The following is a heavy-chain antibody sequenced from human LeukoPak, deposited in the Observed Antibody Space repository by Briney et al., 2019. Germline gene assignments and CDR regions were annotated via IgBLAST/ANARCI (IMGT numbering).Heavy chain of an antibody. J-gene: IGHJ4*02. D-gene: IGHD3-10*01. CDR1: GYTFTSYG. CDR3: ASEYYYGSGSYCSDY. V-gene: IGHV1-18*01. CDR2: INAYNGNT. Sequence: ASVKVSCKASGYTFTSYGISWVRQAPGQGLEWMGWINAYNGNTNYAQKLQGRVTMTTDTSTSTAYMELRSLRSDDTAVYYCASEYYYGSGSYCSDYWGQGTLVTVSS.